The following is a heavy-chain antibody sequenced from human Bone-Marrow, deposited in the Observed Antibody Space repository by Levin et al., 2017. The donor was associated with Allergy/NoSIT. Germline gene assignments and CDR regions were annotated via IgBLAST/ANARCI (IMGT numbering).Heavy chain of an antibody. J-gene: IGHJ3*02. D-gene: IGHD3-10*01. CDR3: ARDAVSGVAFDI. Sequence: PGGSLRLSCAASGFTFSSYSMNWVRQAPGKGLEWVSSISSSSSYIYYADSVKGRFTISRDNAKNSLYLQMNSLRAEDTAVYYCARDAVSGVAFDIWGQGTMVTVSS. V-gene: IGHV3-21*01. CDR2: ISSSSSYI. CDR1: GFTFSSYS.